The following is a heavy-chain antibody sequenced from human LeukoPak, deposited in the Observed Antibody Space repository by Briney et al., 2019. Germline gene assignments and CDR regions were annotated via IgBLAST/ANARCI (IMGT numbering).Heavy chain of an antibody. CDR3: ARGAYSSGWYVWFDP. Sequence: GSVKVSCKASGYTFTSYGISWVRQAPGQGLEWMGWISAYNGNTNYAQKLQGRVTMTTGTSTSTAYMELRSLRSDDTAVYYCARGAYSSGWYVWFDPWGQGTLVTVSS. V-gene: IGHV1-18*01. J-gene: IGHJ5*02. CDR2: ISAYNGNT. D-gene: IGHD6-19*01. CDR1: GYTFTSYG.